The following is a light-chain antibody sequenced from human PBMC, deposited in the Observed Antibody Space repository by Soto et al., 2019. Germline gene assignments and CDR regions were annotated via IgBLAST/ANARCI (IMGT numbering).Light chain of an antibody. V-gene: IGLV2-8*01. CDR3: SSYAGSSTLYV. CDR1: SNDVGDYNY. Sequence: QSVLAQPPSASGSPGQSVTISCTGTSNDVGDYNYVSWYQQHPGKAPKLMIYEVSKRPSGVPGRFSGSKSGNTASLTVSGLQAEDEADYYCSSYAGSSTLYVFGTGTKVNVL. J-gene: IGLJ1*01. CDR2: EVS.